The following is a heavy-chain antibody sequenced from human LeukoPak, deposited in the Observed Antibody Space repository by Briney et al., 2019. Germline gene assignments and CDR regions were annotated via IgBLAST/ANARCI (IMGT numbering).Heavy chain of an antibody. D-gene: IGHD1-7*01. CDR2: IKWNGGST. CDR1: GFTFDDFA. CDR3: ARAGLYNWNYEGTAYFDY. Sequence: GGSLRLSCAASGFTFDDFAMSWVRQAPGKGLEWVSGIKWNGGSTGYADSVKGRFTISRDNAKNSLYLEMNSLTAQDTALYYCARAGLYNWNYEGTAYFDYWGQGTLVTVSS. V-gene: IGHV3-20*04. J-gene: IGHJ4*02.